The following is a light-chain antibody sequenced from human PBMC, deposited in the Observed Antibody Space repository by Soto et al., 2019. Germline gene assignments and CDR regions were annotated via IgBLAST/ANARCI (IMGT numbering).Light chain of an antibody. Sequence: QSVLTQPPSASGSPGQSVTISCTGTSSDVGGYNYVSWYQQHPGKAPKLMIYEVSNRPSGVPDRFSGSKSGNTASLTVSGLQAEDEADYCCSSYAGSYNLYVFGTGTKVTVL. CDR1: SSDVGGYNY. J-gene: IGLJ1*01. CDR3: SSYAGSYNLYV. V-gene: IGLV2-8*01. CDR2: EVS.